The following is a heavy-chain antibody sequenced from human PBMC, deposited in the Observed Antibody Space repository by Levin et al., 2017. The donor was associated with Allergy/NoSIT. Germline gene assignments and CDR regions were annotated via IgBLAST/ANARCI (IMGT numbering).Heavy chain of an antibody. CDR1: GFTFSSYG. D-gene: IGHD2-21*02. Sequence: LSLTCAASGFTFSSYGMHWVRQAPGKGLEWVTVVSYDGSNKYYADSVKGRFTISRDNSKNTLYLQMNSLRAEDTAVYYCAKGDMAYCGGDCYPSFDYWGQGTLVTVSS. CDR2: VSYDGSNK. V-gene: IGHV3-30*18. J-gene: IGHJ4*02. CDR3: AKGDMAYCGGDCYPSFDY.